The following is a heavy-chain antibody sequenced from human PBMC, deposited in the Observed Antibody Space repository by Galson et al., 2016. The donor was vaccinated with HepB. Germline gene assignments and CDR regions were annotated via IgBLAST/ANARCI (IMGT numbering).Heavy chain of an antibody. V-gene: IGHV6-1*01. D-gene: IGHD6-19*01. J-gene: IGHJ6*02. CDR2: TYYRSKWYN. CDR3: ARDTPWLAGGYYYYVMDV. CDR1: GDSVSSNFAA. Sequence: CAISGDSVSSNFAAWNWIRQSPSRGLEWLGKTYYRSKWYNDYAVSVKSRITINPDTSKSQLSLQLNSVTPEDTAVYYYARDTPWLAGGYYYYVMDVWGQGTTVTVS.